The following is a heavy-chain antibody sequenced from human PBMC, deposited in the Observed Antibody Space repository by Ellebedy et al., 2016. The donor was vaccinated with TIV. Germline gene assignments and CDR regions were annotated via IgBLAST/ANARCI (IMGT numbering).Heavy chain of an antibody. CDR1: GGSFSGYY. CDR2: INHSGST. CDR3: ARAPRGYFQH. J-gene: IGHJ1*01. Sequence: SETLSLXCAVYGGSFSGYYWSWIRQPPGKGLEWIGEINHSGSTNYNPSLKSRVTISVDTSKNQFSLKLSSVTAADTAVYYCARAPRGYFQHWGQGTLVTVSS. D-gene: IGHD1-26*01. V-gene: IGHV4-34*01.